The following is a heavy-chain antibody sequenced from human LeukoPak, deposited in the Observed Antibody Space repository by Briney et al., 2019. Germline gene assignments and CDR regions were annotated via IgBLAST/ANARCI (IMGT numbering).Heavy chain of an antibody. CDR1: GYTFTSYY. CDR2: INPSGGNT. D-gene: IGHD3-10*01. CDR3: AREWGRIGSGKGTGFDP. J-gene: IGHJ5*02. Sequence: ASVKVSCKASGYTFTSYYMHWVRQAPGQGLEWMGIINPSGGNTDYAQKFQGRVTMTRDTSTSTVYMELSSLRSEDTAVYYCAREWGRIGSGKGTGFDPWGRGTLVTVSS. V-gene: IGHV1-46*01.